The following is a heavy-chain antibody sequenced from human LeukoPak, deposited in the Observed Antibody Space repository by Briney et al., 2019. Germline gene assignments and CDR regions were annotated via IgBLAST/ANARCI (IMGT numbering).Heavy chain of an antibody. CDR2: INHSGST. CDR3: ARDGGSSGFPYYYYYMDV. J-gene: IGHJ6*03. D-gene: IGHD6-19*01. CDR1: GGSFSGYY. Sequence: SETLSLTCAVYGGSFSGYYWSWIRQPPGKGLEWIGEINHSGSTNYNPSLKSRVTISVDTSKNQFSLKLSSVTAADTAVYYCARDGGSSGFPYYYYYMDVWGKGTTVTVSS. V-gene: IGHV4-34*01.